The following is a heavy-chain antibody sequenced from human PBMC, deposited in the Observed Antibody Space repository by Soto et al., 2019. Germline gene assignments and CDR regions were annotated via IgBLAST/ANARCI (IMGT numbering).Heavy chain of an antibody. J-gene: IGHJ3*02. CDR3: ARALIGGIAARRYVNDAFDI. V-gene: IGHV3-33*01. CDR2: IWYDGSNK. CDR1: GFTFSSYG. D-gene: IGHD6-6*01. Sequence: PGGSLILSCAASGFTFSSYGMHGVRQAPGKGLEWVAVIWYDGSNKYYADSVKGRFTISRDNSKNTLYLQMYSLRAEDTAVYYCARALIGGIAARRYVNDAFDIWGQGTMVTVSS.